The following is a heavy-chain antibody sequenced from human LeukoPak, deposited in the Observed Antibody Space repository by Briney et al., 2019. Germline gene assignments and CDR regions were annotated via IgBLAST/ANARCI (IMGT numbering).Heavy chain of an antibody. CDR1: GGSISSYY. D-gene: IGHD1-1*01. V-gene: IGHV4-59*01. Sequence: SETLSLTCTVSGGSISSYYWSWIQQPPGKGLEWIGYIYYSGSTNYNPSLKSRVTISVDTSKNQFSLKLSSVTAADTAVYYCARDKGGTSLRHINWFDPWGQGTLVTVSS. CDR3: ARDKGGTSLRHINWFDP. CDR2: IYYSGST. J-gene: IGHJ5*02.